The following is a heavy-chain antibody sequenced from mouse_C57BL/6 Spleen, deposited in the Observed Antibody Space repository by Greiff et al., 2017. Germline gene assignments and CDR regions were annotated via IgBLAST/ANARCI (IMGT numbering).Heavy chain of an antibody. V-gene: IGHV14-4*01. J-gene: IGHJ4*01. D-gene: IGHD1-1*01. CDR3: TPHYYGSRGYYAMDY. Sequence: VQLQQSGAELVRPGASVKLSCTASGFNIKDDYMHWVKQRPEQGLEWIGWIDPENGDTEYASQFQGKATITADTSSNTAYLQLSSLTSEDTAVYYCTPHYYGSRGYYAMDYWGQGTSVTVSS. CDR1: GFNIKDDY. CDR2: IDPENGDT.